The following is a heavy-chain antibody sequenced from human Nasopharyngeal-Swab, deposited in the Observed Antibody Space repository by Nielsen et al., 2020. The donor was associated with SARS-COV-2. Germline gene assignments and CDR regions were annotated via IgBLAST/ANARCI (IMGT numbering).Heavy chain of an antibody. CDR3: AKLIEEGSGSYYALYYYYGMDV. D-gene: IGHD3-10*01. J-gene: IGHJ6*02. Sequence: WIRQPPGKGLEWEAVISYDGSNKYYADSVKGRFTISRDNSKNTLYLQMNSLRAEDTAVYYCAKLIEEGSGSYYALYYYYGMDVWGQGTTVTVSS. V-gene: IGHV3-30*18. CDR2: ISYDGSNK.